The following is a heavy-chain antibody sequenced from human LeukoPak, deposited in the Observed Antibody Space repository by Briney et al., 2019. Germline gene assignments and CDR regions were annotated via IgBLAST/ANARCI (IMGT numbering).Heavy chain of an antibody. Sequence: SETLSLTCTVSGGSISSSSYYWGWIRQPPGKGLEWIGNIYYSGSTYYNPSLKSRVPISVDTSKNQFSLKLSSVTAADTAVYYCARQDYGDYAFDYWGQGTLVTVPS. J-gene: IGHJ4*02. CDR2: IYYSGST. CDR3: ARQDYGDYAFDY. V-gene: IGHV4-39*01. CDR1: GGSISSSSYY. D-gene: IGHD4-17*01.